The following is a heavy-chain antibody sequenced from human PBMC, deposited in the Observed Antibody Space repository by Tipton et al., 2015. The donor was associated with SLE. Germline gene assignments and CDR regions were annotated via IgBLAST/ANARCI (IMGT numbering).Heavy chain of an antibody. D-gene: IGHD2-8*01. Sequence: TLSLTCSVSGGSISSNYWIWIRQPPGKGLEWIGYISYGGGTNYNPSLKSPVTMSVDTAKNQFSLKLTSVTAADTAVYYCARGMLTWRGAIVGVDVWGQGTRVNVSS. CDR3: ARGMLTWRGAIVGVDV. V-gene: IGHV4-59*08. CDR1: GGSISSNY. CDR2: ISYGGGT. J-gene: IGHJ6*02.